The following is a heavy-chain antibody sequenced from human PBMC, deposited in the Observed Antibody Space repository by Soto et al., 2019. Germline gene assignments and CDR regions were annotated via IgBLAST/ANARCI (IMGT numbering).Heavy chain of an antibody. Sequence: PSETLSLTCTVSGGSIISYFWTWIRQSPGKGLQWIGYSHYSGNTNYNPSLKSRVTMSVDTSKNQLSLILASVIAADTAVYYCARMNQLAPKRNAFDIWGQGTMVTVSS. D-gene: IGHD1-1*01. CDR3: ARMNQLAPKRNAFDI. J-gene: IGHJ3*02. CDR2: SHYSGNT. CDR1: GGSIISYF. V-gene: IGHV4-59*01.